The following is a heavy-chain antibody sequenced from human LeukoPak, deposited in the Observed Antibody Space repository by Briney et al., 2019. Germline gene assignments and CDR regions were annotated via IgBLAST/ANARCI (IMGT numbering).Heavy chain of an antibody. Sequence: ASVKVSCKASGYTFTSYYMHWVRQAPGQGLEWMGTINPSGGSTSYAQKFQGRVTMTRDTSTSTVYMELSSLRSEDTAVYYCARRAVAGTRFDYWGQGTLVTVSS. CDR2: INPSGGST. D-gene: IGHD6-19*01. V-gene: IGHV1-46*01. CDR3: ARRAVAGTRFDY. CDR1: GYTFTSYY. J-gene: IGHJ4*02.